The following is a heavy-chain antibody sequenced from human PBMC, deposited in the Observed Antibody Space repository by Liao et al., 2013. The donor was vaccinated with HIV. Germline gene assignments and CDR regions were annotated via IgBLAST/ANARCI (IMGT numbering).Heavy chain of an antibody. V-gene: IGHV4-4*07. CDR2: VSASGSA. CDR3: ARGPGHFDS. D-gene: IGHD1-1*01. J-gene: IGHJ4*02. Sequence: QVHLQESGPGLVKPSEILSLTCTVSGGSISSYYWSWIRQPAGKGLEWIGRVSASGSANYNPSLKSRVSMSIDTSTNRFSLRLNSVTAADTAVYYCARGPGHFDSWGQGTLVTVSS. CDR1: GGSISSYY.